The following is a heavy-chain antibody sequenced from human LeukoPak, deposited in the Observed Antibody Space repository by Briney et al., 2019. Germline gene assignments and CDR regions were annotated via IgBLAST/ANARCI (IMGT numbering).Heavy chain of an antibody. D-gene: IGHD1-20*01. Sequence: GGSLRLSCAASGFTVSSNYMSWVRQAPGKGLEWVSVIYSGGSTYYADSVKGRFTISRDNSKNTLYLQINSLRAEDTAVYYCARDNLYYFDYWGQGTLVTVSS. J-gene: IGHJ4*02. CDR1: GFTVSSNY. CDR2: IYSGGST. CDR3: ARDNLYYFDY. V-gene: IGHV3-53*01.